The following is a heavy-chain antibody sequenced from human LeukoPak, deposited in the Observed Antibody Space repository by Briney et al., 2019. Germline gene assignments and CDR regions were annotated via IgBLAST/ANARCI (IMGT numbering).Heavy chain of an antibody. V-gene: IGHV3-23*01. D-gene: IGHD1-20*01. CDR3: AKTNGITGTVDY. J-gene: IGHJ4*02. CDR1: GFTFSNYG. Sequence: HPGGTLRLSCAASGFTFSNYGMSWVRQAPGKGLEWVSAISGSGGSTYYADSVKGRFTISRDNSKNTLYLQMNSLRAEDTAVYYCAKTNGITGTVDYWGQGTLVTVSS. CDR2: ISGSGGST.